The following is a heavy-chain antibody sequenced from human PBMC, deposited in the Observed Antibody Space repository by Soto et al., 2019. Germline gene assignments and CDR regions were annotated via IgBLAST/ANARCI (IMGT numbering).Heavy chain of an antibody. V-gene: IGHV3-72*01. CDR2: IRNKANSYTT. J-gene: IGHJ4*02. D-gene: IGHD2-2*01. CDR1: GFTFSDHY. Sequence: GGSVRLSCAASGFTFSDHYMDWVRQAPGKGLEWVGRIRNKANSYTTEYAASVKGRFTISRDESKDSLFLQMNSLKTEDTAVFYCVRVAYSSTTTYNHFDYWGQGTLVTVSS. CDR3: VRVAYSSTTTYNHFDY.